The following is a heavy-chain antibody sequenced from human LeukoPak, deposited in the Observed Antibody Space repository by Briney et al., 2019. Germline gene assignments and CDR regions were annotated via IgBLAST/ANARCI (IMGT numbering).Heavy chain of an antibody. CDR1: GGSISSYY. CDR2: IYYSGST. V-gene: IGHV4-59*01. J-gene: IGHJ6*02. D-gene: IGHD4-17*01. Sequence: SETLSLTCTVSGGSISSYYWSWIRQPPGKGLEWIGYIYYSGSTNYNPSLKSRVNISVDTSKNQFSLKLSSVTAADTAVYYCARDRRFYGRLGIDYYYGMDVWGQGTTVTVSS. CDR3: ARDRRFYGRLGIDYYYGMDV.